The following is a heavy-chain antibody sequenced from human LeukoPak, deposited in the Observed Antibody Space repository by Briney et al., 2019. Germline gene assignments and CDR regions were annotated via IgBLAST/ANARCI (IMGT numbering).Heavy chain of an antibody. V-gene: IGHV3-21*01. CDR2: ISSSSSYI. CDR1: GFTFSSYT. Sequence: GGSLRLSCAASGFTFSSYTMNWVRQSPAKGLEWVSSISSSSSYIYYADSVRGRSTISRDNAKNSLYLQMNSLRGEDTAVYYCARDLTSSLESDAFDIWGQGTMVTVSS. CDR3: ARDLTSSLESDAFDI. J-gene: IGHJ3*02.